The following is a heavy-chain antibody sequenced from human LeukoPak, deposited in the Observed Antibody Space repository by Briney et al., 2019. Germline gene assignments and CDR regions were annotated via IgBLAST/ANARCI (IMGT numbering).Heavy chain of an antibody. CDR2: IKQDGSEK. Sequence: PGGSLRLSCAASGFTFNNYWMSWVCQAPGKGLEWVANIKQDGSEKYYVDSVKGRFTISRDSAENTVYLQMKSLKGEDTAFYYCARPLLYYYGSETYFWFDLWGQGTLVTVSS. J-gene: IGHJ5*02. CDR3: ARPLLYYYGSETYFWFDL. D-gene: IGHD3-10*01. V-gene: IGHV3-7*01. CDR1: GFTFNNYW.